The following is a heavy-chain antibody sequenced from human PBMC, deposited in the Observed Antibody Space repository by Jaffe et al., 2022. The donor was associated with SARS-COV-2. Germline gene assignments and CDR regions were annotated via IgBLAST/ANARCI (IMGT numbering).Heavy chain of an antibody. CDR1: GFIFRNYW. V-gene: IGHV3-7*03. CDR2: IRHDGVEK. J-gene: IGHJ4*02. CDR3: ARAPSLYYFDS. Sequence: EVQLVESGGGLVQSGGSLRLSCAASGFIFRNYWMTWVRQVPGKGLECLANIRHDGVEKYYVDSVEGRFTISRDNAENSLYLQMNTLTTEDTAVYYCARAPSLYYFDSWGQGTLVTVSS. D-gene: IGHD2-2*01.